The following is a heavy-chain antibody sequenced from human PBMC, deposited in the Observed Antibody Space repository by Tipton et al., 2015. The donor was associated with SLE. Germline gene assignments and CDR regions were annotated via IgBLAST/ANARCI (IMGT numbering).Heavy chain of an antibody. Sequence: GLVKPSQTLSLTCSVSGYSISSAFYWGWMRQPPGKGLEWIGQINHRGSTDYNPSLKSRVTLAVDTSKDQFSLTLKSVTAADTAVYYCARVPGTYYDVWSGSSYFYYYYMDVWGMGTTVTVSS. J-gene: IGHJ6*03. CDR3: ARVPGTYYDVWSGSSYFYYYYMDV. V-gene: IGHV4-38-2*02. CDR1: GYSISSAFY. D-gene: IGHD3-3*01. CDR2: INHRGST.